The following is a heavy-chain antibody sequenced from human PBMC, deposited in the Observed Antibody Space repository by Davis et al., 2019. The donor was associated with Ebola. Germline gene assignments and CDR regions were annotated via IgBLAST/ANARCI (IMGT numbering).Heavy chain of an antibody. CDR3: ARAEVPKRGYSYGSLPDY. Sequence: PGGSLRLSCAASGFTFSSYAMHWVRQAPGKGLEYVSAISSNGGSTYYANSVKGRFTISRDNSKNTLYLQMGSLRAEDMAVYYCARAEVPKRGYSYGSLPDYWGQGTLVTVSS. CDR1: GFTFSSYA. D-gene: IGHD5-18*01. V-gene: IGHV3-64*01. CDR2: ISSNGGST. J-gene: IGHJ4*02.